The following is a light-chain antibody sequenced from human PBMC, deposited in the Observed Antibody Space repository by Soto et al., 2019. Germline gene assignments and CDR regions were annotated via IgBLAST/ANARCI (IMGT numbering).Light chain of an antibody. CDR1: QSVSSY. CDR2: DAS. J-gene: IGKJ4*01. Sequence: EIVLTQSPATLSLSPGERATLSCRASQSVSSYLAWYQQKPGQAPRLLIYDASNRATGIPARFSGSGSGTDFTLTISSLEPEDFATYYCQQYQSFSLTFGGGTRVEVK. CDR3: QQYQSFSLT. V-gene: IGKV3-11*01.